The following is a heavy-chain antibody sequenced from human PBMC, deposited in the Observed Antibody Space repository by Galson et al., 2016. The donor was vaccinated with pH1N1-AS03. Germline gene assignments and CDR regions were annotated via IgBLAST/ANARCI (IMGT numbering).Heavy chain of an antibody. D-gene: IGHD1-14*01. Sequence: SVKVSCKAPGYTFTSYYIHWVRLAPGQGLEWMGGIIPIFGKPQYAQKFQGRVTITADESTTTVYMDLSSLISDDTAMYYCARDGPGIVRANAHWGQGTLVTVSS. CDR2: IIPIFGKP. V-gene: IGHV1-69*13. J-gene: IGHJ1*01. CDR3: ARDGPGIVRANAH. CDR1: GYTFTSYY.